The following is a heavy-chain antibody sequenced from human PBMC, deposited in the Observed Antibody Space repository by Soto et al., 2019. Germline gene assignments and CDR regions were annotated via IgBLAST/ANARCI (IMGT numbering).Heavy chain of an antibody. CDR2: INPSGGST. D-gene: IGHD2-2*01. CDR1: GYTFTSYY. V-gene: IGHV1-46*01. J-gene: IGHJ4*02. Sequence: ASVKVSCKASGYTFTSYYMHWVRQAPGQGLEWMGIINPSGGSTSYAQKFQGRVTMTRDTSTSTAYMELSSLRSEDTAVYYCATDLTLYCSSTSCLLGVWGQGTLVTVSS. CDR3: ATDLTLYCSSTSCLLGV.